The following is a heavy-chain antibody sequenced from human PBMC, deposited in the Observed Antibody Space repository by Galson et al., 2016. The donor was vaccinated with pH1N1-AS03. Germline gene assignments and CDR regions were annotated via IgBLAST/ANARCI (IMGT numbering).Heavy chain of an antibody. CDR3: ARHNPPGDFGGSHWYVDL. CDR2: IYYSGTT. V-gene: IGHV4-59*08. CDR1: GGSISSYY. J-gene: IGHJ2*01. Sequence: LSLTCPVSGGSISSYYWSWIRPPPGKGLEWIGHIYYSGTTNHNPSLTSRGTILVDTSKNQFSLKLTSVTAADTAVYYCARHNPPGDFGGSHWYVDLWGRGTLVTVSS. D-gene: IGHD4-23*01.